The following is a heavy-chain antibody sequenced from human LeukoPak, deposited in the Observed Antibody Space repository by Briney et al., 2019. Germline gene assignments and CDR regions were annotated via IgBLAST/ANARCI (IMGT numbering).Heavy chain of an antibody. D-gene: IGHD1-20*01. CDR1: GHTFTSYD. Sequence: ASVKVSCKASGHTFTSYDINWVRQATGQGLEWMGWMNPNSGNTGYAQKFQGRVTMTRNTSISTAYMELSSLRSEDTAVYYCARDLGGITGTAYYYYGMDVWGQGTTVTVSS. CDR3: ARDLGGITGTAYYYYGMDV. V-gene: IGHV1-8*01. J-gene: IGHJ6*02. CDR2: MNPNSGNT.